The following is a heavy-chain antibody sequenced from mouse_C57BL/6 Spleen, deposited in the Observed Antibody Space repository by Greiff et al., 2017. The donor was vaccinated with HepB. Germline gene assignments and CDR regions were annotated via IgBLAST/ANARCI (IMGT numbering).Heavy chain of an antibody. V-gene: IGHV1-82*01. CDR1: GYAFSSSW. D-gene: IGHD2-3*01. CDR3: ARSFYDGYYGGFAY. Sequence: VKLMESGPELVKPGASVKISCKASGYAFSSSWMNWVKQRPGKGLEWIGRIYPGDGDTNYNGKFKGKATLTADKSSSTAYMQLSSLTSEDSAVYFCARSFYDGYYGGFAYWGQGTLVTVSA. J-gene: IGHJ3*01. CDR2: IYPGDGDT.